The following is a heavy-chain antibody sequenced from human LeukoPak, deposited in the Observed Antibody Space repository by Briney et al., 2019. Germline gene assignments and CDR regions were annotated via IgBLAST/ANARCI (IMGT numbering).Heavy chain of an antibody. V-gene: IGHV4-59*01. Sequence: SETLSLTCTVSGGSISSYYWSWIRQPPGKGLEWIGYIYYSGSTNYNPSLKSRVTISVDTSKNQFSLKLRSVTAADTAVYYCARGGYCSSTSCLGYFDYWGQGTLVTVSS. CDR1: GGSISSYY. J-gene: IGHJ4*02. CDR3: ARGGYCSSTSCLGYFDY. D-gene: IGHD2-2*01. CDR2: IYYSGST.